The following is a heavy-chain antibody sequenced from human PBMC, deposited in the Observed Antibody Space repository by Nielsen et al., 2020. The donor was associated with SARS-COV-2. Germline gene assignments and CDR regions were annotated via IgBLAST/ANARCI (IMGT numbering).Heavy chain of an antibody. D-gene: IGHD2/OR15-2a*01. CDR3: ARDVFYDTGAFDI. J-gene: IGHJ3*02. V-gene: IGHV3-7*01. CDR2: IKQDGSEK. Sequence: GGSLRLSCAASGSTFSSYWMSWVRQAPGKGLEWVANIKQDGSEKYYVDSVKGRFTISRDNAKNSLYLQMNSLRAEDTAVYYCARDVFYDTGAFDIWGQGTMVTVSS. CDR1: GSTFSSYW.